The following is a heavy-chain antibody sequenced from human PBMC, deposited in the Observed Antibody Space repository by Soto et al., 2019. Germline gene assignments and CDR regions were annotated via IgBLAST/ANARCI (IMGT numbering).Heavy chain of an antibody. V-gene: IGHV3-33*01. CDR2: LWYDGSSE. D-gene: IGHD3-16*01. CDR3: ARGLAKVAGGAFDI. Sequence: QVHLVESGGGVVQPGRSLRLSCAASGFSFSFSGMHWVRQAPGKGLEWVAGLWYDGSSENYADSVKGRFTISRHNSKNTRHLQMDSRRVEDTAMYYCARGLAKVAGGAFDIWGQGTRVIVSS. CDR1: GFSFSFSG. J-gene: IGHJ3*02.